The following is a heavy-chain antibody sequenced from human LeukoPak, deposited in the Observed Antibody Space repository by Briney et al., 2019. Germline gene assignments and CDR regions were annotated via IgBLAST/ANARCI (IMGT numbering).Heavy chain of an antibody. D-gene: IGHD6-13*01. J-gene: IGHJ6*03. CDR3: ARAAIAAARIYYYMDV. CDR1: GFTFSSSS. CDR2: ISTSSSYI. Sequence: GGSLRLSCAASGFTFSSSSMHWVRQAPGKGLEWVSSISTSSSYIYYADSVKGRFTISRDNAENSLYLQMNSLRAEDTAVYYCARAAIAAARIYYYMDVWGKGTTVTVSS. V-gene: IGHV3-21*01.